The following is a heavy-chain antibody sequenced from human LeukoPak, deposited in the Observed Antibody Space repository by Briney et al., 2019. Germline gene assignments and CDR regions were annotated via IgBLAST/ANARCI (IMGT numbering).Heavy chain of an antibody. CDR2: ISSTSSYI. D-gene: IGHD3-10*01. CDR1: GFTFSNYN. Sequence: GGSLRLSCAASGFTFSNYNFYWVRQAPGKGLEWVSSISSTSSYIYYADSVKGRFTISRDNARNSLYLQMNSLRAEDTAVYYCARALWSGPVYYGMDVWGQGTTVTVSS. J-gene: IGHJ6*02. CDR3: ARALWSGPVYYGMDV. V-gene: IGHV3-21*06.